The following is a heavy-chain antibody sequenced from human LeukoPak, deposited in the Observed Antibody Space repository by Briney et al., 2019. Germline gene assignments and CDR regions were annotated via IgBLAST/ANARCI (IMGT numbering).Heavy chain of an antibody. D-gene: IGHD5-18*01. V-gene: IGHV3-30*18. CDR3: AKDAAEVDTAMVYTDY. J-gene: IGHJ4*02. CDR2: ISYDGSNK. CDR1: GFTFSSYG. Sequence: PGRSLRLSCAASGFTFSSYGMHWVRQAPGKGLEWVAVISYDGSNKYYADSVKGRFTISRDNSKNTLYLQMNSLRAEDTAVYYCAKDAAEVDTAMVYTDYWGQGTLVTVSS.